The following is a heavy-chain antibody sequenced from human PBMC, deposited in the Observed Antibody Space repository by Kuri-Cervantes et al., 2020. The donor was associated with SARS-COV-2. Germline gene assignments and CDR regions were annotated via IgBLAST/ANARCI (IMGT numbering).Heavy chain of an antibody. J-gene: IGHJ5*02. CDR2: IIPNNGGT. CDR1: GYTFTAYY. V-gene: IGHV1-2*02. D-gene: IGHD3-16*01. Sequence: ASVKVSCKASGYTFTAYYMHWVRQAPGQGLEWMGWIIPNNGGTHYALKFQGRVTLTRDTSISTAYMELSGLTSDDTAVYYCARRSRGARWFDPWGQGTLVTVSS. CDR3: ARRSRGARWFDP.